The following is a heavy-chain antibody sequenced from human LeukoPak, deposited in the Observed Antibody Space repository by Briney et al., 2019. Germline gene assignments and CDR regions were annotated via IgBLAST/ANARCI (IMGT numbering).Heavy chain of an antibody. Sequence: GGSLRLSCAASGFTFSSYSMTWVRQAPGKGLEWVSSISSSSSYIYYADSVKGRFTISRDNAKNSLYLQMNSLRAEDTAVYYCARDGEEYCSSTSCYFDPWGQGTLVTVSS. J-gene: IGHJ5*02. V-gene: IGHV3-21*01. D-gene: IGHD2-2*01. CDR3: ARDGEEYCSSTSCYFDP. CDR1: GFTFSSYS. CDR2: ISSSSSYI.